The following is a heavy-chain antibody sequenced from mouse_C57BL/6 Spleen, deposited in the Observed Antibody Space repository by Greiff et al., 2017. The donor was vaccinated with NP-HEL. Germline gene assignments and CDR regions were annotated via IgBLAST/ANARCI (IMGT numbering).Heavy chain of an antibody. Sequence: QVQLKQPGAELVRPGSSVKLSCKASGYTFTSYWMDWVKQRPGQGLEWIGNIYPSDSETHYNHKFKDKATLTVDKSSSTAYMQLSNLTSEDSAVYYCARSWGTRGDYWGQGTTLTVSS. CDR2: IYPSDSET. D-gene: IGHD3-3*01. CDR3: ARSWGTRGDY. CDR1: GYTFTSYW. J-gene: IGHJ2*01. V-gene: IGHV1-61*01.